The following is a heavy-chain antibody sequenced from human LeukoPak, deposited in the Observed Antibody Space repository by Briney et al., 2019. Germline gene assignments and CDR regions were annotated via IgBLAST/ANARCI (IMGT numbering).Heavy chain of an antibody. V-gene: IGHV1-18*01. CDR3: ARKNWEAYDY. J-gene: IGHJ4*02. CDR2: ISSYNGNT. CDR1: DYTFIADG. Sequence: ASVKVSCKASDYTFIADGISWVRQAPGQGLEWMGWISSYNGNTNYAQKFQGRVTMTTDTSTSTAYMELRSLRSDDTAVYYCARKNWEAYDYCGQGTLVTVSS. D-gene: IGHD7-27*01.